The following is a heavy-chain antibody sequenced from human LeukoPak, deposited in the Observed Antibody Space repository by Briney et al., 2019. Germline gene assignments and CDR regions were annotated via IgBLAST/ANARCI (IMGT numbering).Heavy chain of an antibody. Sequence: GGSLRLSCAASGFSFSIHPMSWVRQAPGKGLQWVSAISGGGSSTYYAASVKGRFTISRDNSKNTMFLQMNSLRAEDTAVYYCATGNYGDYNFDYWGQGTLVTVSS. D-gene: IGHD4-17*01. CDR1: GFSFSIHP. V-gene: IGHV3-23*01. CDR2: ISGGGSST. CDR3: ATGNYGDYNFDY. J-gene: IGHJ4*02.